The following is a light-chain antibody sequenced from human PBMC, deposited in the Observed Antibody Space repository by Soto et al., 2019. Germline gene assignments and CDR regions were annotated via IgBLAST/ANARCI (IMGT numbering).Light chain of an antibody. J-gene: IGLJ1*01. CDR3: QSYDTSLSGSYV. V-gene: IGLV1-40*01. Sequence: AVVTQPRSVSGAPWQRVTISCTGSSSNIGADYDVHWYQQLPGAAPKLLIYGNTNRPSGVPDRFSGSKSGTSGSLAITGLQAEDEADYYCQSYDTSLSGSYVFGTGTK. CDR1: SSNIGADYD. CDR2: GNT.